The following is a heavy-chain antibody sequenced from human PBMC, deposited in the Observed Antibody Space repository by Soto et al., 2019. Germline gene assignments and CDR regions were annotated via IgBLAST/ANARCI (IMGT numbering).Heavy chain of an antibody. CDR3: THPRDYGTVGY. CDR2: IYWDDDK. CDR1: GFSLSTRAVG. V-gene: IGHV2-5*02. Sequence: QITLKESGPTLVKPTQTLTLTCTFSGFSLSTRAVGVGWIRQPPGMALEWLAVIYWDDDKRYSPSLKSRLTIARDTSKTQVVLTLTDMDPVDTGTYSCTHPRDYGTVGYWGQGTLVTVSS. D-gene: IGHD3-10*01. J-gene: IGHJ4*02.